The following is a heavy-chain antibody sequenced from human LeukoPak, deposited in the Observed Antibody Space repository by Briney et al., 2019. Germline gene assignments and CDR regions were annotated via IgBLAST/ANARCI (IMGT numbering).Heavy chain of an antibody. J-gene: IGHJ4*02. CDR3: AREHSGLEGYPDC. D-gene: IGHD6-25*01. CDR2: IYASGNT. Sequence: SETLSLTCTISGGSINSYYWSWIRQPAGKGLEWIGRIYASGNTNFNPSLKSRVIMSVDTSKNQFSLKLSSVTAADTAVYYCAREHSGLEGYPDCWDQGTLVTVSS. V-gene: IGHV4-4*07. CDR1: GGSINSYY.